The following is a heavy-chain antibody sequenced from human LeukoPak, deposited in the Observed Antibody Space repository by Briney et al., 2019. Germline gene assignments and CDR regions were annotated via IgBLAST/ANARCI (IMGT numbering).Heavy chain of an antibody. CDR3: ARDSRDSGGWSKPFDY. V-gene: IGHV3-21*01. J-gene: IGHJ4*02. CDR2: ISSSSSYI. Sequence: PGGSLRLSCAASGFTFSSYSMNWVRQAPGKGLEWVSSISSSSSYIYYADSVKGRFTISRDNSNNTLYLEMGSLRAEDMAVYYCARDSRDSGGWSKPFDYWGQGTLVTVSS. D-gene: IGHD6-19*01. CDR1: GFTFSSYS.